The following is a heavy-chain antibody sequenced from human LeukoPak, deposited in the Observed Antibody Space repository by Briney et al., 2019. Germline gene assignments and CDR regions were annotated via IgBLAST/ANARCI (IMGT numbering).Heavy chain of an antibody. V-gene: IGHV5-51*01. J-gene: IGHJ4*02. D-gene: IGHD6-19*01. CDR2: IYPDDSDT. Sequence: GASLKISCKGSGYSVTNNWIGWVRQMPGRGLEWMGIIYPDDSDTRYSPSFQGQVTISADKSINTAYLQWSSLKASDTAMYYRASHPRYTRGWPLDDWGKGTLVTVSS. CDR1: GYSVTNNW. CDR3: ASHPRYTRGWPLDD.